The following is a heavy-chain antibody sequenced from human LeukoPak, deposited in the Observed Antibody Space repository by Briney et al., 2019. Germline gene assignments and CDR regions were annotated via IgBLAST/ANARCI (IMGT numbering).Heavy chain of an antibody. CDR1: GGSISSYY. J-gene: IGHJ4*02. CDR2: INYSGST. V-gene: IGHV4-59*01. CDR3: ARASVMAPAYFDY. Sequence: SETLSLTCNVSGGSISSYYWSWFRQPPGKGLEWIAYINYSGSTNYNPSLKSRVTISVDTSKNQFSLKLSSVIAADTAVYYCARASVMAPAYFDYWGQGTLVTVSS. D-gene: IGHD5-24*01.